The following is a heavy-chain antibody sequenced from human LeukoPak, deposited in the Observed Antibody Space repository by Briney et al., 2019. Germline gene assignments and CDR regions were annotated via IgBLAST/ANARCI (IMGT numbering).Heavy chain of an antibody. J-gene: IGHJ4*02. CDR1: GFTFSGSA. CDR2: IRSKANSYAT. Sequence: PGGSLRLSCAASGFTFSGSAMRWVRQASGKGLEWVGRIRSKANSYATAYAASVKGTFTISRDDSKNTAYLQMNSLKTEDTAVYYCTSVLPGYSSGWFDWGQGTLVTVSS. CDR3: TSVLPGYSSGWFD. D-gene: IGHD6-19*01. V-gene: IGHV3-73*01.